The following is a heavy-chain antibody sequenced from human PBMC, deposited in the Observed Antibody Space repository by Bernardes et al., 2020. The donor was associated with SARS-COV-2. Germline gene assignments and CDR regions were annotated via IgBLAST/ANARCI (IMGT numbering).Heavy chain of an antibody. CDR2: MNPDGSQR. CDR3: ARDRGGKDY. CDR1: GFSFRDSW. J-gene: IGHJ4*02. Sequence: GGSLRLSCETSGFSFRDSWMSWVRQAPGKGLEWVANMNPDGSQRYHVDSVKGRFTISTDNAKNSLYLQMNNLRAEDTAVYYCARDRGGKDYWGQGTLVTVSS. V-gene: IGHV3-7*03. D-gene: IGHD3-10*01.